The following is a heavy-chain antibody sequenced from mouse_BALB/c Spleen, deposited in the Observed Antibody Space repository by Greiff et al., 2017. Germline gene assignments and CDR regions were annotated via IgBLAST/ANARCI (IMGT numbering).Heavy chain of an antibody. CDR1: GYTFTEYT. J-gene: IGHJ1*01. CDR3: ASRGNGSPYWYFDV. V-gene: IGHV1-18*01. D-gene: IGHD1-1*01. Sequence: EVQGVESGPELVKPGASVKISCKTSGYTFTEYTMHWVKQSHGKSLEWIGGINPNNGGTSYNQKFKGKATLTVDKSSSTAYMELRSLTSEDSAVYYCASRGNGSPYWYFDVWGAGTTVTVSS. CDR2: INPNNGGT.